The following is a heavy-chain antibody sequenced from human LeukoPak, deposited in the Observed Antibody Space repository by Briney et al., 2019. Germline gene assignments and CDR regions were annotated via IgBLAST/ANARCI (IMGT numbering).Heavy chain of an antibody. CDR1: GFTFSSYE. CDR2: MSGGGGSI. Sequence: PGGSLRLSCAASGFTFSSYEMNWVRQAPGKGLEWVSAMSGGGGSINYADSVEGRFTISRDNFKNTLYLQMNSLRAEDTAVYYCAKDRGVIFDSYFDYWGQGTLVTVSS. J-gene: IGHJ4*02. V-gene: IGHV3-23*01. CDR3: AKDRGVIFDSYFDY. D-gene: IGHD3/OR15-3a*01.